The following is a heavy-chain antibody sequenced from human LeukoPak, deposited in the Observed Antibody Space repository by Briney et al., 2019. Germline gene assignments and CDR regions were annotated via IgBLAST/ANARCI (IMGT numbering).Heavy chain of an antibody. Sequence: QPGGSLRLSCAASGFTVSSNYMSWVRQAPGKGLEWVSAISGSGGSTYYADSVKGRFTISRDNSKNTLYLQMNSLRAEDTAVYYCAKTLKKGIWYSSGWYEYGMDVWGQGTTVTVSS. J-gene: IGHJ6*02. D-gene: IGHD6-19*01. CDR2: ISGSGGST. V-gene: IGHV3-23*01. CDR3: AKTLKKGIWYSSGWYEYGMDV. CDR1: GFTVSSNY.